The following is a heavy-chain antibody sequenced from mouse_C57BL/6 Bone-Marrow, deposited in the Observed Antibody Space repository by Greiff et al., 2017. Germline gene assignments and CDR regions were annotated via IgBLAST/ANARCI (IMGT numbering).Heavy chain of an antibody. CDR3: TRELYYAMDY. Sequence: EVQRVESGEGLAKPGGSLKLSCAASGFTFSSYAMFWVRQTPEKKLEWVAYISSGGDYIYYAATVPGRFTISSENARTTLYLQISSLKSEDTAMYYCTRELYYAMDYWGQGTSVTVSS. J-gene: IGHJ4*01. CDR1: GFTFSSYA. CDR2: ISSGGDYI. V-gene: IGHV5-9-1*02.